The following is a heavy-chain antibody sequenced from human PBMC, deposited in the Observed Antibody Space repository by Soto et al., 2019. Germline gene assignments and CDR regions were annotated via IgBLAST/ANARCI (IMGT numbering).Heavy chain of an antibody. Sequence: QVQLVESGGGVVQPGRSLRLSCAASAFTFSDYAMHWVRQAPGKGLEWVAVISYDGSNTYYAESVQGRFTISRDNSNYTVFLQMNSLRPEDTAIYYCAKEYTTTWRNWVDPWGQGTLVTVSS. CDR2: ISYDGSNT. J-gene: IGHJ5*02. CDR3: AKEYTTTWRNWVDP. V-gene: IGHV3-30-3*01. D-gene: IGHD2-2*02. CDR1: AFTFSDYA.